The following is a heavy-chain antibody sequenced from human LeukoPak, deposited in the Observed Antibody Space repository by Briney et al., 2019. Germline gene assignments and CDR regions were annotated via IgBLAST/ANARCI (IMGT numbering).Heavy chain of an antibody. CDR3: ATQRYSSSWRDY. CDR1: GGSISSSRYY. D-gene: IGHD6-13*01. V-gene: IGHV4-39*05. J-gene: IGHJ4*02. Sequence: WETPSPTCTVSGGSISSSRYYWGWIRQPPGKGLDWIGSIYYSGSTYYNPSLKSRVTISVDTSKNQFSLNLSSVTAADTAVYYCATQRYSSSWRDYWGQGTLVTVSS. CDR2: IYYSGST.